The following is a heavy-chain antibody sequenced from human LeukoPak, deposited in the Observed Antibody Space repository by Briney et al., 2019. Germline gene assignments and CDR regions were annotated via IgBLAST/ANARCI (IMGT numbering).Heavy chain of an antibody. J-gene: IGHJ4*02. CDR1: GGTFSSYA. CDR3: ARGGSVGDGYNFGY. Sequence: GASVKVSCKASGGTFSSYAISWVRQAPGQGLEWMGGISPIFGTANYAQKFQGRVTITADESTSTAYMELSSLRSEDTAVYYCARGGSVGDGYNFGYWGQGTLVTVSS. D-gene: IGHD5-24*01. V-gene: IGHV1-69*01. CDR2: ISPIFGTA.